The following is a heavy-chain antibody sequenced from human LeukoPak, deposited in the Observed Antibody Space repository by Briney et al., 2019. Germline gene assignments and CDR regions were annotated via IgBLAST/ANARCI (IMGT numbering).Heavy chain of an antibody. Sequence: PSETLSLTCTVSGASISRYQWSWIRQPVGKGLEWLGRIYTSGSTDYNPSLRSRVTMSVDTSKNQFSLKVRSVTAADTAVYYCAREPPYYASENFIDAFDIWGQGTKVTVSS. CDR1: GASISRYQ. V-gene: IGHV4-4*07. D-gene: IGHD3-10*01. J-gene: IGHJ3*02. CDR2: IYTSGST. CDR3: AREPPYYASENFIDAFDI.